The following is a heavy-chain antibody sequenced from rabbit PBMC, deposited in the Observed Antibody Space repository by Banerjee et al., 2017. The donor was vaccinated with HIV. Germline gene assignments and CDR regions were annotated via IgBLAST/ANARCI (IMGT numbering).Heavy chain of an antibody. J-gene: IGHJ3*01. Sequence: QSLEESGGDLVQPGGTLTLTCTGSGFSFSDAYYMYWVRQAPGKGLEVIACIWTSSGSTWYATWAKGRFTISKTSSTTVDLKMTSLTVADTATYFCARDLVGGYLALNLWGQGTLVTVS. V-gene: IGHV1S40*01. CDR2: IWTSSGST. D-gene: IGHD1-1*01. CDR1: GFSFSDAYY. CDR3: ARDLVGGYLALNL.